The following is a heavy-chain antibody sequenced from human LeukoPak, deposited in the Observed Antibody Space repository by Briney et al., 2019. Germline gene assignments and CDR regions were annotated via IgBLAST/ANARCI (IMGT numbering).Heavy chain of an antibody. CDR3: AKDLHSYGPWYGMDV. CDR2: ISYDGSNK. Sequence: GGSLRLSCAASGFTFSSYAMHWVRQAPGKGLEWVAVISYDGSNKYYADSVKGRFTISRDNSKNTLYLQMNSLRAEDTAVYYCAKDLHSYGPWYGMDVWGQGTTVTVSS. D-gene: IGHD5-18*01. V-gene: IGHV3-30-3*01. CDR1: GFTFSSYA. J-gene: IGHJ6*02.